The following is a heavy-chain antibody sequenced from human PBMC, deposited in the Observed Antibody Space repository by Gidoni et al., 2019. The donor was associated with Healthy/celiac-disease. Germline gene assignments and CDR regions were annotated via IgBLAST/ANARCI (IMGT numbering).Heavy chain of an antibody. Sequence: QVQLQESGPGLVKPSETLSLTCTVSGGSVSSGSYYWSWIRQPPGKGLEWIGYIYYSGSTNYNPSLKSRVTVSVDTSKNQFSLKLSSVTAADTAVYYCASEPKGFGLIDYWGQGTLVTVSS. J-gene: IGHJ4*02. CDR1: GGSVSSGSYY. V-gene: IGHV4-61*01. CDR2: IYYSGST. D-gene: IGHD3-10*01. CDR3: ASEPKGFGLIDY.